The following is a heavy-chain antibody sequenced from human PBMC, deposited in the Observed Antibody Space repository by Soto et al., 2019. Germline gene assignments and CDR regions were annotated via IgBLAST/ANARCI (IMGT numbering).Heavy chain of an antibody. Sequence: PSETLSLTCAVYIGSFSGHYWSWIRQPPGKGLEWIGEINHSGSTNYNPSLKSRVTISVDTSKNQFSLNLRSVTAADVGVYYCARSRVATASPFYYWGQGTRVTVSS. CDR1: IGSFSGHY. D-gene: IGHD5-12*01. CDR3: ARSRVATASPFYY. CDR2: INHSGST. V-gene: IGHV4-34*01. J-gene: IGHJ4*02.